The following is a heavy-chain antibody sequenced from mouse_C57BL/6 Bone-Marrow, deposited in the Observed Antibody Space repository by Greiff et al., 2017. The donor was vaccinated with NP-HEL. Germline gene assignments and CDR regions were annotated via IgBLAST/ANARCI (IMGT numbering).Heavy chain of an antibody. CDR2: IWTGGGT. J-gene: IGHJ2*01. V-gene: IGHV2-9-1*01. Sequence: VKVVESGPGLVAPSQSLSITCTVSGFSLTSYAISWVRQPPGKGLEWLGVIWTGGGTNYNSALKSRLSISKDNSKSQVFLKMNSLQTDDTARYYCARRVYDYGNYFDYWGQGTTLTVSS. CDR1: GFSLTSYA. CDR3: ARRVYDYGNYFDY. D-gene: IGHD2-4*01.